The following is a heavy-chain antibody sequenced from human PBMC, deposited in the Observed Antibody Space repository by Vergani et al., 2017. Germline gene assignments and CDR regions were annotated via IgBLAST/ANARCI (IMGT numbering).Heavy chain of an antibody. CDR3: ARGRVATHFYXFDY. CDR1: GFTFSDYY. D-gene: IGHD5-12*01. V-gene: IGHV3-11*05. J-gene: IGHJ4*02. CDR2: ISSSSSYT. Sequence: QVQLVESGGGLVKPGGSLRLSCGASGFTFSDYYMSWIRQAPGKGLEWVSYISSSSSYTNYADSVKGRFTISRDNAKNSLYLQMNSLRAEDTAVYYCARGRVATHFYXFDYWGQGTLVTVSS.